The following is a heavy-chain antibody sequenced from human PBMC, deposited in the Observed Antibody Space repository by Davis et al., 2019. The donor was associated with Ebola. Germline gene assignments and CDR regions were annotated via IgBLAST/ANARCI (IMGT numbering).Heavy chain of an antibody. D-gene: IGHD2-2*01. CDR3: TAVPAASVDY. CDR1: GFTFSGSA. Sequence: GESPKISCAASGFTFSGSAMHWVRQASGKGLEWVGRIRSKANSYATAYAASVKGRFTISRDDSKNTAYLQMNSLKTEDTAVYYCTAVPAASVDYWGQGTLVTVSS. CDR2: IRSKANSYAT. J-gene: IGHJ4*02. V-gene: IGHV3-73*01.